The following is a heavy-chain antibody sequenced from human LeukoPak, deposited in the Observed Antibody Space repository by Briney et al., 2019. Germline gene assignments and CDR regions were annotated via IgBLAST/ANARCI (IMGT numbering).Heavy chain of an antibody. Sequence: PGGSLRLSCAASGFTFHDYAMLWLLQAPGKGLEGVSLISWDGGNTHCADSVKGRFTMSRDNPKDSLYPKMQRLRGEDTAVYYCARQGLTGYYWYFDLWGGGPLLSVSS. V-gene: IGHV3-43D*03. CDR1: GFTFHDYA. CDR2: ISWDGGNT. CDR3: ARQGLTGYYWYFDL. J-gene: IGHJ2*01. D-gene: IGHD1-14*01.